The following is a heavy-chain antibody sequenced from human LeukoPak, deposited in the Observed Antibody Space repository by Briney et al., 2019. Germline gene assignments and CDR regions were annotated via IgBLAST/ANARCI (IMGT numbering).Heavy chain of an antibody. CDR1: GGTFSSYA. CDR3: ASATYYDFWSGYYRFDY. V-gene: IGHV1-69*01. D-gene: IGHD3-3*01. Sequence: SVKVSCKASGGTFSSYAISWVRQAPGQGLEWVGGIIPIFGTANYAQKFQGRVTITADESTSTAYMELSSLRSEDTAVYYCASATYYDFWSGYYRFDYWGQGTLVTVSS. CDR2: IIPIFGTA. J-gene: IGHJ4*02.